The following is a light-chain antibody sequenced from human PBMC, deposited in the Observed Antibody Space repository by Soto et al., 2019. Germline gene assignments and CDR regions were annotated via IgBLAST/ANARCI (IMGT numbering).Light chain of an antibody. CDR1: QSLLYTNGYNY. CDR2: LSS. CDR3: MQPLYPPWT. J-gene: IGKJ1*01. V-gene: IGKV2-28*01. Sequence: DLVMTQSPLSLPVTPGEPASISCRTSQSLLYTNGYNYVDWFVQKPGQSPQLLIYLSSNRARGVPDRFRGNGSGTDFTLNISKVEAEDLVVSYCMQPLYPPWTFGQGTKVEIK.